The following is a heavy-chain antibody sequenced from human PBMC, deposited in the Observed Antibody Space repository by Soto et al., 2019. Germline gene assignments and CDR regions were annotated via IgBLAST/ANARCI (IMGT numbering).Heavy chain of an antibody. V-gene: IGHV3-30-3*01. CDR3: ARDLGYCSGGSCYRHTTNDY. CDR2: ISYDGSNK. J-gene: IGHJ4*02. D-gene: IGHD2-15*01. Sequence: GGSLRLSCAASGFTFSSYAMHWVRQAPGNGLEWVAVISYDGSNKYYADSVKGRFTISRDNSKNTLYLQMNSLRAEDTAVYYCARDLGYCSGGSCYRHTTNDYWGQGTLVTVSS. CDR1: GFTFSSYA.